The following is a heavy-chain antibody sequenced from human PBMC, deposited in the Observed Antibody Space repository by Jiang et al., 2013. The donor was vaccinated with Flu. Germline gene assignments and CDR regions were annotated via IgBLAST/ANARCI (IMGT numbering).Heavy chain of an antibody. CDR3: ARGDSSGWHYFDY. J-gene: IGHJ4*02. CDR1: GGSFSTYY. Sequence: LLKPSETLSLTCSVYGGSFSTYYWSWIRQPPGKGLEWIGYIYKSGRTNYNPSLKSRVTMSVDTSKNQFSLKLSSVTAADTAVYYCARGDSSGWHYFDYWGQGTLVTVSS. D-gene: IGHD6-19*01. V-gene: IGHV4-59*01. CDR2: IYKSGRT.